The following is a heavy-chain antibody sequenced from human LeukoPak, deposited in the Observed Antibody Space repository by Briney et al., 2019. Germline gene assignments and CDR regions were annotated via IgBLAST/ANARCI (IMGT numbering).Heavy chain of an antibody. V-gene: IGHV4-59*01. D-gene: IGHD3-22*01. CDR1: GGSISSYY. J-gene: IGHJ4*02. CDR2: IYYSGST. CDR3: ARDHKGSSGYYFDY. Sequence: SETLSLTCTVSGGSISSYYWSWIRQPPGKGLEWTGYIYYSGSTNYNPSLKSRVTISVDTSKNRFSLKLSSVTAADTAVYYCARDHKGSSGYYFDYWGQGTLVTVSS.